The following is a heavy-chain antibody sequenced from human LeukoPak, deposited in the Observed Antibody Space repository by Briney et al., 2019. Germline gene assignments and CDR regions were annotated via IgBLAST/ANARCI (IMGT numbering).Heavy chain of an antibody. J-gene: IGHJ4*02. Sequence: PVGSLRLSCAASGFTFRSYEMNWVRQAPGKGLEWVSYITSSGNTIYYADSVKGRFTISRDNAKNSLYLQMNSLRAEDTAVYYCARANYYDICGYDYWGQATLVTVSS. V-gene: IGHV3-48*03. CDR1: GFTFRSYE. D-gene: IGHD3-22*01. CDR3: ARANYYDICGYDY. CDR2: ITSSGNTI.